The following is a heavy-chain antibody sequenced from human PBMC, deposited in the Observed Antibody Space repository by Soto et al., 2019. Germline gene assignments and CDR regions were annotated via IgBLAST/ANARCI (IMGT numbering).Heavy chain of an antibody. D-gene: IGHD3-3*01. CDR3: ARAHGYDFGMYG. CDR1: GASISSGDW. J-gene: IGHJ6*04. CDR2: IYHSGIT. V-gene: IGHV4-4*02. Sequence: QVQLQESGPGLVKPSGTLALTCAVSGASISSGDWWSLVRQHPGKGLEWNGEIYHSGITNYNPSLKRRLTISADESTNQFSLKLSSVTAAYTAVYYCARAHGYDFGMYGWGKGTKVTVSS.